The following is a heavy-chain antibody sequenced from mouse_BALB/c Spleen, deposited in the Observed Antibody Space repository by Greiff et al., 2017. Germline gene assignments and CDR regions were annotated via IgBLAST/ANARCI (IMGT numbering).Heavy chain of an antibody. D-gene: IGHD1-1*01. Sequence: EVKLMESGGGLVQPGGSLKLSCAASGFDFSRYWMSWVRQAPGKGLEWIGEINPDSSTINYTPSLKDKFIISRDNAKNTLYLQMSKVRSEDTALYYCARPIYYYGSSAWFAYWGQGTLVTVSA. CDR3: ARPIYYYGSSAWFAY. CDR1: GFDFSRYW. J-gene: IGHJ3*01. CDR2: INPDSSTI. V-gene: IGHV4-1*02.